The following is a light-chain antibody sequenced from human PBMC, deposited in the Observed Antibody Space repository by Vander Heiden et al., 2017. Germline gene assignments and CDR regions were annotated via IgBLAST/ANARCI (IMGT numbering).Light chain of an antibody. J-gene: IGLJ2*01. CDR3: NSRDSSGNRV. CDR2: GKN. Sequence: SSELTQDPAVSVALGQTVSITCHGDSLRSSYASWYQQKPGQAPVLVIYGKNNRPSGIPDRFSGSSSGNTASLTITGAQAEDEADYYCNSRDSSGNRVFGGGTKLTVL. CDR1: SLRSSY. V-gene: IGLV3-19*01.